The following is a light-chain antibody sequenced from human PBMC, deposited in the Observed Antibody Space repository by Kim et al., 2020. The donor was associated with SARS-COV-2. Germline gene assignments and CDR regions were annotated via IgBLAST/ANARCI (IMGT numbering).Light chain of an antibody. J-gene: IGLJ2*01. CDR1: SSNIGSNY. CDR3: AAWDDSLSGQV. Sequence: ELTQPPSASGTPGQRFTISCSGSSSNIGSNYVYWYQQLPGTAPKLLIYRNNQRPSGVPDRFSGSKSGTSASLAISGLRSEDEADYYCAAWDDSLSGQVFGGGTQLTVL. CDR2: RNN. V-gene: IGLV1-47*01.